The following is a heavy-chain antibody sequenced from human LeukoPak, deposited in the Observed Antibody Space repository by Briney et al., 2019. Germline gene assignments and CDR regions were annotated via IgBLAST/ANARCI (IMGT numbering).Heavy chain of an antibody. CDR2: ISTYDHDT. CDR3: VRDYFCSGGTCDDCFDP. J-gene: IGHJ5*02. CDR1: GYTFTNYG. Sequence: ASVKVSCKASGYTFTNYGISWVRQAPGQELEWMAWISTYDHDTNYAQKFRGRVTMTTDTSTSTAYMELRSLGSDDTAVYYSVRDYFCSGGTCDDCFDPWGQGTLVTVSS. V-gene: IGHV1-18*01. D-gene: IGHD2-15*01.